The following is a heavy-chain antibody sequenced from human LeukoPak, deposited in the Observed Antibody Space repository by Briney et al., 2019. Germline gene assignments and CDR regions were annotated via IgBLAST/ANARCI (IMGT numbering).Heavy chain of an antibody. CDR3: ARGGGYYVFLH. CDR1: GFTFSSYG. CDR2: ISYDGSNK. V-gene: IGHV3-30*03. Sequence: GGSLRVSCAASGFTFSSYGMHWVRQAPGNGLEWVAVISYDGSNKYYADSVKGRFTISRDNAKNSLYLQMNSLRAEDTAVYYCARGGGYYVFLHWGQGTLVTVSS. D-gene: IGHD3-22*01. J-gene: IGHJ4*02.